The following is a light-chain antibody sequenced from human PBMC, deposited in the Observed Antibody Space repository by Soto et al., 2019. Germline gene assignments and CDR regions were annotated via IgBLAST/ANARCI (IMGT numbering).Light chain of an antibody. V-gene: IGKV3-11*01. J-gene: IGKJ1*01. CDR2: DAS. CDR1: QSVSSY. CDR3: QQRSNWPSG. Sequence: EIVLTQSPATLSLSPGERATLSCRASQSVSSYLAWYQQKPGQAPRLLIYDASNRATGIPARFSGSGSGTDFTITISSLEPEDCAVYYCQQRSNWPSGFGQGPKVEIK.